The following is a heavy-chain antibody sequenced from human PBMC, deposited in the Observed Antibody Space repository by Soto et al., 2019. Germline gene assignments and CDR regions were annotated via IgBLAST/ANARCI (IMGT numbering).Heavy chain of an antibody. CDR2: IDHSGST. CDR3: ARGIVGATTHYYYYAMDV. J-gene: IGHJ6*02. D-gene: IGHD1-26*01. CDR1: GGSFSGYY. Sequence: QVQLQQWGAGLLTPSETLSLTCAVYGGSFSGYYWSWIRQPPGKGLEWIGEIDHSGSTNYNPSLKSRVTISVDTSKNQFSLKLTSVTAADTAVYYCARGIVGATTHYYYYAMDVWGQGTTVTVSS. V-gene: IGHV4-34*01.